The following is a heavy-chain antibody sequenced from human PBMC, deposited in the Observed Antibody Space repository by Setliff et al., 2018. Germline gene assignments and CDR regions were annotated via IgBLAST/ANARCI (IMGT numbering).Heavy chain of an antibody. CDR3: ARARDGIDFDYFDY. CDR1: GGSMIGGHYY. V-gene: IGHV4-31*03. Sequence: SETLSLTCTVSGGSMIGGHYYWSWIRQLPGKGLEWIGYIHHSGETFYNPSLRSRVIISVDTSKNQFSLKVTSLIAADTAVYYCARARDGIDFDYFDYWCRGTPVTVSS. CDR2: IHHSGET. J-gene: IGHJ4*02.